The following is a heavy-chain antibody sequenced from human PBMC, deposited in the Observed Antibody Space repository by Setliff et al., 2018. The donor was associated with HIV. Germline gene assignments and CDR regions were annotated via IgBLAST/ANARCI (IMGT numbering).Heavy chain of an antibody. J-gene: IGHJ4*03. V-gene: IGHV3-30*04. D-gene: IGHD2-21*01. CDR2: VSYGGTNT. Sequence: GGSLRLSCAASGFTFSSYAMHWVRQAPGKGLEWVAVVSYGGTNTYYADSLQGRFTISRDDSKNSVYLQMNTLGAEDTAVYYCARGQFRLRPDSLDLWGQGTLVTVSS. CDR3: ARGQFRLRPDSLDL. CDR1: GFTFSSYA.